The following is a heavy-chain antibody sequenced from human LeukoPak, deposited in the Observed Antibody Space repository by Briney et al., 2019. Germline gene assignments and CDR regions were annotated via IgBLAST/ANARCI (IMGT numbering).Heavy chain of an antibody. CDR3: ARGQGSSSGRYPNWFDP. J-gene: IGHJ5*02. V-gene: IGHV5-51*01. CDR1: GYRFTNYW. D-gene: IGHD6-19*01. CDR2: IYPGDSDT. Sequence: GESLKISCKGSGYRFTNYWVGWVRQMPGKGLEWMGIIYPGDSDTRYSPSFQGQVTISADKSISTAYLQWSSLKASDTAMYYCARGQGSSSGRYPNWFDPWGQGTLVTVSS.